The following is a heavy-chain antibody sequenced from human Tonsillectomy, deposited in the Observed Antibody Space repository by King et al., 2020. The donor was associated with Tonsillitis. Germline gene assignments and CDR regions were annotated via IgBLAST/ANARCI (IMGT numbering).Heavy chain of an antibody. CDR2: IYYSGST. CDR3: ARDSGSGSRGGGWYFDL. J-gene: IGHJ2*01. V-gene: IGHV4-30-4*07. CDR1: GGSISSGGYS. D-gene: IGHD3-10*01. Sequence: QLQESGPGLVKPSQTLSLTCAVSGGSISSGGYSWSWIRQPPGTGLDWIGYIYYSGSTHYKPSLKSRVTMSVDTTKNQFSLKLSSVTAADTAVYYCARDSGSGSRGGGWYFDLWGRGTLVTVSS.